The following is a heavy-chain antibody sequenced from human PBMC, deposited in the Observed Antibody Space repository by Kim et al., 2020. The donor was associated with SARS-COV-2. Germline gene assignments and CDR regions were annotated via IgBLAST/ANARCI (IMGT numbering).Heavy chain of an antibody. V-gene: IGHV6-1*01. Sequence: WYYKYAASVKGRITINSTTSKNHFSLQLTSVTPEDTAVYYCARGSNSAFDSWGQGTLVTVSS. CDR3: ARGSNSAFDS. D-gene: IGHD3-10*01. CDR2: WYY. J-gene: IGHJ4*02.